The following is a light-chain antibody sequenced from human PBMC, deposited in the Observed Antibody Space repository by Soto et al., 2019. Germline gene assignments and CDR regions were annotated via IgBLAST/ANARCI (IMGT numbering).Light chain of an antibody. CDR3: QQYDNVPIT. V-gene: IGKV1-5*03. CDR2: KAS. Sequence: DIQMTQSPSTLSGSVGDRVTITCRASQTISSWLAWYQQKPGKAPKLLIYKASTLKSGVPSRFSGSGSGTEFTLTISSLQPEDFATYYCQQYDNVPITFGQGTRLEIK. CDR1: QTISSW. J-gene: IGKJ5*01.